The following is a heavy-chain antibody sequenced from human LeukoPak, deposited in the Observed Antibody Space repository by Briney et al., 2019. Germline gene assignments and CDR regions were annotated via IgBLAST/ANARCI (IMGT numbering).Heavy chain of an antibody. CDR1: GFTFSSYA. D-gene: IGHD3-22*01. J-gene: IGHJ3*02. Sequence: GSLRLSCAASGFTFSSYAMSWVRQAPGKGLEWVSPISGSGGSTYYADSVKGRFTTSRDNSKNTLYLQMNSLRAEDTAVYYCAKDTPAITMIVVADDAFDIWGQGTMVTVSS. V-gene: IGHV3-23*01. CDR3: AKDTPAITMIVVADDAFDI. CDR2: ISGSGGST.